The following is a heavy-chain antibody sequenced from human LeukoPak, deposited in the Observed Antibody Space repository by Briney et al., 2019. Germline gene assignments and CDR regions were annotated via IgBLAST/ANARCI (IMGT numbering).Heavy chain of an antibody. CDR3: ARGADHLTYYDYVWGSYRYTYFDY. CDR1: GGTFSSYA. V-gene: IGHV1-69*05. CDR2: IIPIFGTA. D-gene: IGHD3-16*02. Sequence: GASVKVSCKASGGTFSSYAISWVRQAPGQGFEWMGGIIPIFGTADYAQKFQGRVTTTTDESTSTAYMELSSLRSEDTAGYYCARGADHLTYYDYVWGSYRYTYFDYWGQGTLVTVSS. J-gene: IGHJ4*02.